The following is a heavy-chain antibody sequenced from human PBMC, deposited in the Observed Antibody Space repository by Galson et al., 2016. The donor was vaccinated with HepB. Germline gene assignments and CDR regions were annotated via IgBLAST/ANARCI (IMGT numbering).Heavy chain of an antibody. V-gene: IGHV3-15*01. Sequence: SLRLSCAASGFTFSNAWMSWARQAPGKGLEWVGRIKSKTHGGTTDYAAPVKGRFTISRDDSKNTLYLQMNSLKTEDTAVYYCTTVEPGRYYYYYYYAMDVWGQGTTVTVSS. CDR3: TTVEPGRYYYYYYYAMDV. J-gene: IGHJ6*02. CDR1: GFTFSNAW. D-gene: IGHD2/OR15-2a*01. CDR2: IKSKTHGGTT.